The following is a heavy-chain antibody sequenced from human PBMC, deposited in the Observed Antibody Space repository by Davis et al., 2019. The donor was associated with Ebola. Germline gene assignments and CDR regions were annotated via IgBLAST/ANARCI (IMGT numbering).Heavy chain of an antibody. CDR2: ISSDGHNK. Sequence: GESLKISCAASGFTFSAYSMHWVRQAPGKGLEWVAIISSDGHNKYYADSVKGRFSISRDNSKNTLYLQMDSLRTEDTAIYYCAREGVEASCYICKFFDPWGQGTLVTVSS. D-gene: IGHD3-10*01. CDR3: AREGVEASCYICKFFDP. V-gene: IGHV3-30-3*01. CDR1: GFTFSAYS. J-gene: IGHJ5*02.